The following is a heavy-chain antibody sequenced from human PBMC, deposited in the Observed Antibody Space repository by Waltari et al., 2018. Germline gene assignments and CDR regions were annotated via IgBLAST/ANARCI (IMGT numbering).Heavy chain of an antibody. CDR1: GGSFSGYY. CDR2: INHSGST. V-gene: IGHV4-34*01. D-gene: IGHD2-8*01. Sequence: QVQLQQWGAGLLKPSETLSLTCAVYGGSFSGYYWSWIRQPPGKGLEWIGEINHSGSTNSNPSLKSRVTISVDTSKNQFSLKLSSVTAADTAVYYCARGDCTNGVCYPYYFDYWGQGTLVTVSS. CDR3: ARGDCTNGVCYPYYFDY. J-gene: IGHJ4*02.